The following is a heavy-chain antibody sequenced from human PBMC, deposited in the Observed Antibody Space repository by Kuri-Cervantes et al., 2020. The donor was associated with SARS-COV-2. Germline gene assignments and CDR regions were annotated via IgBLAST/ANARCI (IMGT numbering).Heavy chain of an antibody. J-gene: IGHJ4*02. Sequence: SETLSLTCSVSRASINTNFWSWIRQPPGKGLEWIGYIYYSGSTYYNPSLKSRVTISVDRSKNQFSLKLSSVTAADTAVYYCARVGYSSGRHDYWGQGTLVTVSS. V-gene: IGHV4-59*12. CDR1: RASINTNF. CDR3: ARVGYSSGRHDY. CDR2: IYYSGST. D-gene: IGHD5-18*01.